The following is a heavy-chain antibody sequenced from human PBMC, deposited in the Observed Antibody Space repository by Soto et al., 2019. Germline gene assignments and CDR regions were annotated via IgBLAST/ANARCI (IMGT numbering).Heavy chain of an antibody. Sequence: SVKVSCKASGGTFSSYAISWVLQAPGQGLEWMGGIIPIFGTANYAQKFQGRVTITADESTSTAYMELSSLRSEDTAVYYCARDLRGLGYCSGGSCYSGFDPWGQGTLVTVSS. CDR2: IIPIFGTA. CDR1: GGTFSSYA. CDR3: ARDLRGLGYCSGGSCYSGFDP. J-gene: IGHJ5*02. V-gene: IGHV1-69*13. D-gene: IGHD2-15*01.